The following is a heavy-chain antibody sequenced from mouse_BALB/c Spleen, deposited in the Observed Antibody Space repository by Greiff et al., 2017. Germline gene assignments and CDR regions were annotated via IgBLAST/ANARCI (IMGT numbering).Heavy chain of an antibody. D-gene: IGHD1-2*01. V-gene: IGHV1-14*01. CDR3: ARGDYGPYYAIDY. CDR1: GYTFTSYV. J-gene: IGHJ4*01. Sequence: EVQVVESGPELVKPGASVKMSCKASGYTFTSYVMHWVKQKPGQGLEWIGYINPYNDGTKYNEKFKGKATLTSDKSSSTAYMELSSLTSEDSAVYYCARGDYGPYYAIDYWGQGTSVTVSS. CDR2: INPYNDGT.